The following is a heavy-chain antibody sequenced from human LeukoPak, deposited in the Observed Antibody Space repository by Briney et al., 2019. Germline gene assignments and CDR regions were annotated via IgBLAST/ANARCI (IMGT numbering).Heavy chain of an antibody. CDR1: GGSISSYY. Sequence: SETLSLTCTVSGGSISSYYWSWIRQPPGEGLEWIGYIYYIGSTNYNPSLKSRVTISVDTSKNQFSLKLSSVTAADTAVYYCARDHQYYYGSGTGGWFDPWGQGTLVTVSS. CDR3: ARDHQYYYGSGTGGWFDP. V-gene: IGHV4-59*01. J-gene: IGHJ5*02. CDR2: IYYIGST. D-gene: IGHD3-10*01.